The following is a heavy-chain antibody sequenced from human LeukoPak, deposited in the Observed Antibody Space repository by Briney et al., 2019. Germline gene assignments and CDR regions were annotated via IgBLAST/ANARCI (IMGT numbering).Heavy chain of an antibody. Sequence: PSETLSLMCSVYGVSCSDFFWGWLRQPQGKGREWIGEIDDGGNTNYNPSLMSRVLVTMEKSKKQFSLVMRSVTAADTAVYYCARFSKITCGDWGDAFDVWGQGTTVIVSS. J-gene: IGHJ3*01. CDR3: ARFSKITCGDWGDAFDV. CDR2: IDDGGNT. D-gene: IGHD2-21*02. CDR1: GVSCSDFF. V-gene: IGHV4-34*01.